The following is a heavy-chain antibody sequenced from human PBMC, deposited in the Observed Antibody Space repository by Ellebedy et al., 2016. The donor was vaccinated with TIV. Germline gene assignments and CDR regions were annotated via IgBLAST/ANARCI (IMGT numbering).Heavy chain of an antibody. CDR2: INPNSGGT. D-gene: IGHD4-11*01. V-gene: IGHV1-2*02. Sequence: APVKVSCXASGYTFTGYYMHWVRQAPGQGLEWMGWINPNSGGTNYAQKFQGRVTMTRDTSISTAYMELSRLRSDDTAVYYCARDLYGYSIDYWGQGTLVTVSS. CDR3: ARDLYGYSIDY. CDR1: GYTFTGYY. J-gene: IGHJ4*02.